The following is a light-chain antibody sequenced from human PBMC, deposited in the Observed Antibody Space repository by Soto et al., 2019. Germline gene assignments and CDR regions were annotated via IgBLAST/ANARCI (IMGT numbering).Light chain of an antibody. V-gene: IGKV3-15*01. CDR2: GAS. CDR1: QSVSSN. Sequence: EIVMTQSPATLSLSPGERATLSCRASQSVSSNLAWYQQKPGQAPRLLIYGASTRATGIPARFSGSGSGTEFTLTISRLQSEDFAVYYCQQYNNWPQTFGQGTKVDIK. CDR3: QQYNNWPQT. J-gene: IGKJ1*01.